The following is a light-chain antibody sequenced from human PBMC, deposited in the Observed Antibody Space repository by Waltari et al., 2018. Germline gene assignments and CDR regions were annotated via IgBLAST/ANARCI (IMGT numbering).Light chain of an antibody. Sequence: GDRVTITCRASQDISSYLAWYQQKPGKAPKLLISAASTLQAGVPSRFSGGGSGTEFTLTISSLQPEDFATYYCQQLSGFPFTFGPGTKVDVK. CDR3: QQLSGFPFT. V-gene: IGKV1-9*01. J-gene: IGKJ3*01. CDR1: QDISSY. CDR2: AAS.